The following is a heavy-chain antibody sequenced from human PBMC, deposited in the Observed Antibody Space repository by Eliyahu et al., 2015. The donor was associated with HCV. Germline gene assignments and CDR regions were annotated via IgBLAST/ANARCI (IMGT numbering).Heavy chain of an antibody. CDR3: AREIEGYFDS. J-gene: IGHJ4*02. CDR2: IYSGGST. Sequence: EVQLVESGGGLVQPGGSLRLSCAASGFTVSTNYLSWVRQAPGKGLEWVSLIYSGGSTFYADSVKGRFTISRVNSKNTLYLQMTSLRADDTAVYYCAREIEGYFDSWGQGTLVTVSS. V-gene: IGHV3-66*01. CDR1: GFTVSTNY. D-gene: IGHD2-21*01.